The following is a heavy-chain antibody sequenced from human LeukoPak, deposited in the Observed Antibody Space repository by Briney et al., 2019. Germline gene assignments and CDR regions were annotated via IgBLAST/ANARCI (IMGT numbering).Heavy chain of an antibody. CDR2: IKQDGSEK. CDR3: ARMSTSSWYVCDY. D-gene: IGHD6-13*01. Sequence: GGSLRLCCAASGLSFSSYWMTWVRQAPGKGLEWVANIKQDGSEKYYVDSVMGRFTISRDNAKNSLYLQMNSLRAEDTAVYYCARMSTSSWYVCDYWDQGTLVTVSS. CDR1: GLSFSSYW. V-gene: IGHV3-7*01. J-gene: IGHJ4*02.